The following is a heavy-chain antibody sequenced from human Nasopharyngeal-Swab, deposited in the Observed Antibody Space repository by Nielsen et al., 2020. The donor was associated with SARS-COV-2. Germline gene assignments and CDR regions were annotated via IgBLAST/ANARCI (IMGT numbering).Heavy chain of an antibody. CDR1: GGSISSGGYY. Sequence: SETLSLTCTVSGGSISSGGYYWSWIRQPPGEGLEWIGEINRFGSTNYNPSLKSRVSMSRDTSKNHFSLNLSSVTAADTAVYYCVRTKRNLGGWFDPWGQGILVTVSS. CDR2: INRFGST. V-gene: IGHV4-39*07. D-gene: IGHD1-7*01. CDR3: VRTKRNLGGWFDP. J-gene: IGHJ5*02.